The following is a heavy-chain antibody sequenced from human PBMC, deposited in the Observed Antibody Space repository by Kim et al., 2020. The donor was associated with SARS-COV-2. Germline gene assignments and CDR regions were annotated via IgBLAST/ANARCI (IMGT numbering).Heavy chain of an antibody. Sequence: DSVKSRFTLSRDNSKNTLYLQRNSLRAEDTAVYYCAKGWFGAPGYYGMDVWGQGTTVTVSS. D-gene: IGHD3-10*01. J-gene: IGHJ6*02. CDR3: AKGWFGAPGYYGMDV. V-gene: IGHV3-33*06.